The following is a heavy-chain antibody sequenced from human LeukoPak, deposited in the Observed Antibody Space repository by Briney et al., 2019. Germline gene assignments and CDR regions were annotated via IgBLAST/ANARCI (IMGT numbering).Heavy chain of an antibody. V-gene: IGHV3-7*01. CDR3: ARVEYCRCTSWYAPSGVAFDI. CDR1: GFTFSSYW. D-gene: IGHD2-2*01. CDR2: IKQDGGGK. J-gene: IGHJ3*02. Sequence: PGGSLRLSCAASGFTFSSYWMSWVRQAPGKGLEWVANIKQDGGGKYYADSVKGRFTISRDNAKNTLYLQKKSLRAEATAVYSWARVEYCRCTSWYAPSGVAFDIWGQGTMVSVSS.